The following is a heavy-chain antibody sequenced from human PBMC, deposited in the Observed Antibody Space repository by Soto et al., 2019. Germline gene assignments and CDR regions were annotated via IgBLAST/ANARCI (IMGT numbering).Heavy chain of an antibody. Sequence: QLQLQESGPGLVKPSETLSLTCTVSGGSISSTSYYWGWIRQPPGKGLEWIGSIYYSGSIFYNPSLKSRATISLDTSKNHFSLRMSSVTAADTAVYYCALWGDVTDTPARFDYWGQGTLVTVSS. D-gene: IGHD3-16*01. CDR1: GGSISSTSYY. CDR3: ALWGDVTDTPARFDY. CDR2: IYYSGSI. J-gene: IGHJ4*02. V-gene: IGHV4-39*01.